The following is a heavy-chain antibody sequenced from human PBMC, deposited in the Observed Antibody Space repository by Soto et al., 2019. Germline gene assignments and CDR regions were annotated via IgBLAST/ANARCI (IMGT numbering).Heavy chain of an antibody. CDR1: GGSISSYY. CDR3: ARASYYYDSSGYYPFDY. Sequence: SETLSLTCTVSGGSISSYYWSWIRQPPGKGLEWIGYIYYSGSTNYNPSLKSQVTISVDTSKNQFSLKLSSVTAADTAVYYCARASYYYDSSGYYPFDYWGQGTLVTVSS. V-gene: IGHV4-59*01. D-gene: IGHD3-22*01. J-gene: IGHJ4*02. CDR2: IYYSGST.